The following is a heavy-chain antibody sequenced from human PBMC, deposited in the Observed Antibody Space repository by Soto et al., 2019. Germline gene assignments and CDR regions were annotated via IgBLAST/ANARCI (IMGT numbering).Heavy chain of an antibody. Sequence: PGWSLRLSCAASGFIFSSYWMHWVRQVPGKGPVWVARINSDGRNTKYTDSVKGRFTISRDNAKNTLYLQMNSLRAEDTAVYYCQRDFMARGREANWVDPWGQGTVGTVSS. V-gene: IGHV3-74*03. CDR2: INSDGRNT. CDR3: QRDFMARGREANWVDP. J-gene: IGHJ5*02. D-gene: IGHD3-10*01. CDR1: GFIFSSYW.